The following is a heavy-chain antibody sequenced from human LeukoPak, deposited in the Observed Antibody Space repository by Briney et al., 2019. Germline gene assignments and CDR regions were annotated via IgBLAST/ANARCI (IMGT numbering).Heavy chain of an antibody. CDR3: ATDVSSTFPNWFDP. J-gene: IGHJ5*02. CDR2: IWNSVST. D-gene: IGHD6-6*01. V-gene: IGHV4-31*03. CDR1: GDSISSRTYY. Sequence: SETLSLTCSVSGDSISSRTYYWTWIRQHPEKGLEWVGYIWNSVSTNYNPSLKSRVTISVDTSKNPFSLKLTSVIAADTAVYYCATDVSSTFPNWFDPWGQGILVIVSS.